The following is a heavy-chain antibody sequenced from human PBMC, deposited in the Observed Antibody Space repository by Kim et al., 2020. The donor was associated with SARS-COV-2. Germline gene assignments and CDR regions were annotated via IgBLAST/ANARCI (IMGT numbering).Heavy chain of an antibody. Sequence: YNPSLKSRVTISVDTSKNQFSLKLSSVTAADTAVYYCARRYRSAEGGFDYWGQGTLVTVSS. J-gene: IGHJ4*02. CDR3: ARRYRSAEGGFDY. D-gene: IGHD1-26*01. V-gene: IGHV4-39*01.